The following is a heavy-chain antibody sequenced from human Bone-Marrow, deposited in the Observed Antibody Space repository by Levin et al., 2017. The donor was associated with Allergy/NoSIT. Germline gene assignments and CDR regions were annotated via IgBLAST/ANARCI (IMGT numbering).Heavy chain of an antibody. V-gene: IGHV1-2*06. CDR1: GYTFTDYY. J-gene: IGHJ4*02. Sequence: PVASVKVSCKASGYTFTDYYIHWVRHVPGQGLEWMGRIGPGSGGTDYPQRSQGRVTMKIDSSITTVHMDLDGLTSDDTAIYYGTRKAGGGFDYWGQGTLVTVSS. CDR2: IGPGSGGT. D-gene: IGHD1-26*01. CDR3: TRKAGGGFDY.